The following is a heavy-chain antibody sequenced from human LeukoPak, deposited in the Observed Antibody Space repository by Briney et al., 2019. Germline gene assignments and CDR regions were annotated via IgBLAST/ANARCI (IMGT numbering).Heavy chain of an antibody. V-gene: IGHV3-74*01. CDR2: INSDGSST. D-gene: IGHD4-17*01. Sequence: AGSLTLSCLASAFTFSNYWMHWVRHAPGKGLVWVSRINSDGSSTTSADSVKGRFTISRDNAKNTLYLQMNRMRAGDTAVYYCAKGGATVIDYWGQGTLVTVSS. J-gene: IGHJ4*02. CDR1: AFTFSNYW. CDR3: AKGGATVIDY.